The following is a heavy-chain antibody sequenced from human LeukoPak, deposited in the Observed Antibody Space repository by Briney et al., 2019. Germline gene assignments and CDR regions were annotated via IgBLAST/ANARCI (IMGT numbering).Heavy chain of an antibody. CDR3: AKGYSSSWYLPLFDY. V-gene: IGHV3-30*18. Sequence: PGGSLRLSCAASGFTFSNYGMHWVRQAPGKGLEWVAVISYDGSNRYYADSVKGRFTISRDNSKNTLYLQMNSLRAEDTAVYYCAKGYSSSWYLPLFDYWGQGTLVTVSS. D-gene: IGHD6-13*01. J-gene: IGHJ4*02. CDR2: ISYDGSNR. CDR1: GFTFSNYG.